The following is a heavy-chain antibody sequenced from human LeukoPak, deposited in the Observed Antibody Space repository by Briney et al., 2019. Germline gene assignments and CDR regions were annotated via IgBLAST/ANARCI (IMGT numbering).Heavy chain of an antibody. CDR2: ISGSGGTT. CDR3: AKDGYDYDSSYSYFDY. CDR1: GFTFSSYG. V-gene: IGHV3-23*01. Sequence: GGSLRLSCAASGFTFSSYGMHWVRQAPGKGLEWVSGISGSGGTTYHADSVKGRFTISRDNSKNTLYLQIKTLRAEDTAVYYCAKDGYDYDSSYSYFDYWGQGTLVTVSS. D-gene: IGHD3-22*01. J-gene: IGHJ4*02.